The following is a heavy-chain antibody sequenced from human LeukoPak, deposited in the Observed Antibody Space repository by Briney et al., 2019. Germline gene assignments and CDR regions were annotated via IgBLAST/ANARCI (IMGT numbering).Heavy chain of an antibody. V-gene: IGHV1-69*04. CDR3: ARGGWDGYKDADY. CDR1: GGTFSSYA. Sequence: ASVKVSCKASGGTFSSYAISWVRQAPGQGLEWMGRIIPILGIANYAQKFQGRVTITADKSTSTAYMELSSLRSEDTAVYYCARGGWDGYKDADYWGQGTLVTVSS. J-gene: IGHJ4*02. D-gene: IGHD5-24*01. CDR2: IIPILGIA.